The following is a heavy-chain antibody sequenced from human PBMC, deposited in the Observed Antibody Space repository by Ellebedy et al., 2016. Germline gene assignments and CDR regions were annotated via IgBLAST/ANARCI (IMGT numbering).Heavy chain of an antibody. D-gene: IGHD3-10*01. CDR2: IAYNGDHI. CDR1: GFPFRNYA. J-gene: IGHJ4*02. V-gene: IGHV3-30-3*01. Sequence: GESLKISXAASGFPFRNYAMHWVRQAPGKGLESVAIIAYNGDHIHYAASVEGRLTISRDNSKNTLYLQMNSLRDEDTALYYCARDRDLGSGTGYFDLWGQGTLVTVSS. CDR3: ARDRDLGSGTGYFDL.